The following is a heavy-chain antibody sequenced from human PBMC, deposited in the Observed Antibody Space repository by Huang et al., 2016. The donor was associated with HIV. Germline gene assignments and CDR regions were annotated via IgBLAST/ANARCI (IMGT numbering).Heavy chain of an antibody. CDR1: GDSFNSNTFY. Sequence: QEPGPGLVGPSETLSLTCAVSGDSFNSNTFYWGWIRRPPGKGLEWIGSIYYSVTTYYNPALKRRARIAVDASKNRIFLHLRSVTAADTGVYYCARTGVAVSDDPEYFQHWGQGALVTIS. D-gene: IGHD3-3*01. CDR2: IYYSVTT. V-gene: IGHV4-39*02. J-gene: IGHJ1*01. CDR3: ARTGVAVSDDPEYFQH.